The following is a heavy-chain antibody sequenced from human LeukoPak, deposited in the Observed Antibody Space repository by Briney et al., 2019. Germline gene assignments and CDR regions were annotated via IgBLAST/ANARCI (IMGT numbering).Heavy chain of an antibody. CDR2: IKQDGSEK. V-gene: IGHV3-7*01. J-gene: IGHJ1*01. CDR1: GFTFSSYS. Sequence: PGGSLRLSCAASGFTFSSYSMNWVRQAPGKGLEWVANIKQDGSEKYYVDSVKGRFTISRDNAKNSLYLQMNSLRAEDTAVYYCARGRIAAAGRVPAYFQHWGQGTLVTVSS. D-gene: IGHD6-13*01. CDR3: ARGRIAAAGRVPAYFQH.